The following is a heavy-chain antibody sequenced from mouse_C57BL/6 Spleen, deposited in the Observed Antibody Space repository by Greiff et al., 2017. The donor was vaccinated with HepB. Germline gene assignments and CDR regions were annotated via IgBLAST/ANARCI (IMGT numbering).Heavy chain of an antibody. CDR1: GYAFSSSW. D-gene: IGHD1-1*01. J-gene: IGHJ4*01. CDR2: IYPGDGDT. CDR3: ARSLYYGSSYGMDY. Sequence: LQESGPELVKPGASVKISCKASGYAFSSSWMNWVKQRPGKGLEWIGRIYPGDGDTNYNGKFKGKATLTADKSSSTAYMQLSSLTSEDSAVYFCARSLYYGSSYGMDYWGQGTSVTVSS. V-gene: IGHV1-82*01.